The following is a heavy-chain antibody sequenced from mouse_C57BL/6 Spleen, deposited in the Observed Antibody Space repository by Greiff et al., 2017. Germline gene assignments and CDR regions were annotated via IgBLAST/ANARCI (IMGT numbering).Heavy chain of an antibody. D-gene: IGHD1-1*01. V-gene: IGHV1-82*01. Sequence: QVQLKESGPELVKPGASVKISCKASGYAFSSSWMNWVKQRPGKGLEWIGRIYPGDGDTNYNGKFKGKATLTADKSSSTAYMQLSSLTSEDSAVYFCARPHYGSSYAMDYWGQGTSVTVSS. J-gene: IGHJ4*01. CDR2: IYPGDGDT. CDR1: GYAFSSSW. CDR3: ARPHYGSSYAMDY.